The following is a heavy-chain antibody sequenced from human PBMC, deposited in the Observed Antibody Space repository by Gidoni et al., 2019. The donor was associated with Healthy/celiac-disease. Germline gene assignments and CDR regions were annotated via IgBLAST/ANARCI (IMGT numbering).Heavy chain of an antibody. CDR1: GGTSSSYA. V-gene: IGHV1-69*06. D-gene: IGHD6-13*01. Sequence: QVQLLQSGAEVKKPGSSVQVSCKASGGTSSSYATSWVRQAPGQGIEWMGGIIPIFGTANYAQKFQGRVTITADKSTSTAYMELSSLRSEDTAVYYCARGGSSWLTTNYYYYMDVWGKGTTVTVSS. J-gene: IGHJ6*03. CDR3: ARGGSSWLTTNYYYYMDV. CDR2: IIPIFGTA.